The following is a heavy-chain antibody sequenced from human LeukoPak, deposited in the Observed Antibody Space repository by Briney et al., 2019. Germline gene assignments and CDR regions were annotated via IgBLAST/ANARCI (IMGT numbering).Heavy chain of an antibody. V-gene: IGHV3-30-3*01. D-gene: IGHD2-2*01. Sequence: GGSLRLSCAASGFTFSSYAMHWVRQAPGKGLEWVAVISYDGSNKYYADSVKGRFTISRDNSKNTLYLQMNSLRAEDTAVYYCARDREIVVVPSYYYYGMDVWGQGTTVTVSS. CDR2: ISYDGSNK. CDR1: GFTFSSYA. CDR3: ARDREIVVVPSYYYYGMDV. J-gene: IGHJ6*02.